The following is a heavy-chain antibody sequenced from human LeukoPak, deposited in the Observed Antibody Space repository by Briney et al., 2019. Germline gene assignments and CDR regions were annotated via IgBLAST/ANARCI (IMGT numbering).Heavy chain of an antibody. V-gene: IGHV4-39*01. CDR3: ARQAAPVRGDNWFDP. J-gene: IGHJ5*02. Sequence: SETLSLTCTVSGGSISSSSYYWGWIRQPPGKGLEWIGSIYYSGSTYYNPSLKSRVTISVDTSKNQFSLKLSSVTAADTAVYYCARQAAPVRGDNWFDPWDQGTLVTVSS. D-gene: IGHD3-16*01. CDR1: GGSISSSSYY. CDR2: IYYSGST.